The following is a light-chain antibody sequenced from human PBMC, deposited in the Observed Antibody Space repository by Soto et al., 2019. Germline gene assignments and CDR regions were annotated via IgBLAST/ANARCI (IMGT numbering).Light chain of an antibody. Sequence: EIVMTQSPVTLSVSPGERATLSCRASQRVNSNLAWYQQKPGQTPRLLIYGASSRATGIPARFSGSGSGTEFTHTISGLQSEDFAVYYCQHYNNWPPRTFGQGTKVEI. J-gene: IGKJ1*01. CDR3: QHYNNWPPRT. CDR2: GAS. V-gene: IGKV3-15*01. CDR1: QRVNSN.